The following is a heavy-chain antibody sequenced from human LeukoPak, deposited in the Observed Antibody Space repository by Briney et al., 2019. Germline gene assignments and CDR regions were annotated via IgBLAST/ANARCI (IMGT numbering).Heavy chain of an antibody. CDR1: GFTFSSYA. CDR2: ISSDGDRT. D-gene: IGHD3-16*01. J-gene: IGHJ4*02. Sequence: LTGGSLRLSCSASGFTFSSYAMHWVRQAPGKGLEYISAISSDGDRTYFTDSVKGRFTISRDNSKNMLYLQMRSLRAEDTAVYYCAKDSPFGGYWGQGTLVTVSS. V-gene: IGHV3-64D*06. CDR3: AKDSPFGGY.